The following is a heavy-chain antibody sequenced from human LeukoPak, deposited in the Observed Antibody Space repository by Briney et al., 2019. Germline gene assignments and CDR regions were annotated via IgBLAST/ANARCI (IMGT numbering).Heavy chain of an antibody. Sequence: GASVKVSCKVSGYTLTELSMHWVRQAPGKGLEWMGGFDPEDGETIYAQKFQGRVTMTEDTSTDTAYMELSSLRSEDTAVYYCATGKTYYGSGSYSAFDYWGQGTLVTVSS. V-gene: IGHV1-24*01. CDR2: FDPEDGET. J-gene: IGHJ4*02. CDR1: GYTLTELS. D-gene: IGHD3-10*01. CDR3: ATGKTYYGSGSYSAFDY.